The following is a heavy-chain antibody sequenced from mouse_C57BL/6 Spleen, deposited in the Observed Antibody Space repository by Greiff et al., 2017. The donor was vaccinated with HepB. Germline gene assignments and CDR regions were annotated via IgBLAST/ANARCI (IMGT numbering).Heavy chain of an antibody. CDR2: IDPEDGET. CDR3: TTLGYYGDDRGCD. Sequence: VQLKESGAELVRPGASVKLSCTASGFNIKDYYMHWVKQRPEQGLEWIGRIDPEDGETEYAPKFKGKATMTADTSSNTAYLQRSRLTSEDTAVYDCTTLGYYGDDRGCDRGQGTTLTVSS. J-gene: IGHJ2*01. D-gene: IGHD2-2*01. V-gene: IGHV14-1*01. CDR1: GFNIKDYY.